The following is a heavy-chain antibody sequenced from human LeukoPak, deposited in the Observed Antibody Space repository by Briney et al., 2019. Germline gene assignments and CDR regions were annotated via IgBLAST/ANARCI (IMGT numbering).Heavy chain of an antibody. CDR3: ASGIVGATTMYFDY. CDR1: GFTFSSYS. V-gene: IGHV3-21*01. Sequence: GGSLRLSCAASGFTFSSYSMNWVRQAPGEGLEWVSSISSSSSYIYYADSVKDRFTISRDNAKNSLYLQMNSLRAEDTAVYYCASGIVGATTMYFDYWGQGTLVTVSS. D-gene: IGHD1-26*01. CDR2: ISSSSSYI. J-gene: IGHJ4*02.